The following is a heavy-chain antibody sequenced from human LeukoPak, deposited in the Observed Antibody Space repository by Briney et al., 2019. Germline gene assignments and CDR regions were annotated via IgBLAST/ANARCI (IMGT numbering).Heavy chain of an antibody. CDR2: ISSSSSYI. CDR3: ASTPADYYDSSGPYDAFDI. CDR1: GFTFSSYS. J-gene: IGHJ3*02. V-gene: IGHV3-21*01. D-gene: IGHD3-22*01. Sequence: GGSLRLSCAASGFTFSSYSMNWVRQAPGKGLEWVSSISSSSSYIYYADSVKGRFTISRDNAKNSLYLQMNSLRAEDTAVYYCASTPADYYDSSGPYDAFDIWGQGTMVTVSS.